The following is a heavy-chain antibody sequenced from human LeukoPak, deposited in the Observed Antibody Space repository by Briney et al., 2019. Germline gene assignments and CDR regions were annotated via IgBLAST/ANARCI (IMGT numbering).Heavy chain of an antibody. Sequence: GGSLRLSCAASGFTVRSNYMNWVRQAPGKGLEWVSVIYSGGNTYYADSVEGRFTISRDNSKNTLSLQMNSLRAEDTAVYYCARGRAYNSDWGQGTLVTVSS. J-gene: IGHJ4*02. CDR2: IYSGGNT. CDR1: GFTVRSNY. D-gene: IGHD5-24*01. V-gene: IGHV3-53*01. CDR3: ARGRAYNSD.